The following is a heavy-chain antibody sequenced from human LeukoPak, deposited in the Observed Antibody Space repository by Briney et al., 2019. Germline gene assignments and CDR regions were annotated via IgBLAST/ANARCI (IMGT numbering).Heavy chain of an antibody. V-gene: IGHV1-2*02. CDR3: ARNKLWGSYRTAFDY. CDR2: INPESGGT. Sequence: ASVKVSCKASGYTFTGYYMHWVRQAPGQGLEGMGWINPESGGTNYAQKFQGRVTMTRDTSVSTAYMELSRLRSDDTAMYYCARNKLWGSYRTAFDYWGQGTLVTVSS. D-gene: IGHD3-16*02. J-gene: IGHJ4*02. CDR1: GYTFTGYY.